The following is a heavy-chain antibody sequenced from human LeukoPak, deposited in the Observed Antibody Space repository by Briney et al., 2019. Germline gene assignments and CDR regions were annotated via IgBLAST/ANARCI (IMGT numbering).Heavy chain of an antibody. V-gene: IGHV3-30*18. CDR3: AKSTTADFDY. CDR2: ISYDGSNK. D-gene: IGHD6-25*01. Sequence: GGSLRLSCAASGFTFSSYGMHWVRQAPGKGLEWVAVISYDGSNKYYADSVKGRFTISRDNSKNMLYLQMNSLRAEDTAVYYCAKSTTADFDYWGQGTLVTVSS. CDR1: GFTFSSYG. J-gene: IGHJ4*02.